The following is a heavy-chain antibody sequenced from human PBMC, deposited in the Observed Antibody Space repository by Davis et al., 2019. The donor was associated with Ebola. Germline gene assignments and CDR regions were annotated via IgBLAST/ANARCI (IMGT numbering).Heavy chain of an antibody. CDR1: GGSSSGYY. D-gene: IGHD1-7*01. CDR3: AREVTGTPFSFDY. CDR2: INHSGST. J-gene: IGHJ4*02. V-gene: IGHV4-34*01. Sequence: MPSETLSLTCAVYGGSSSGYYWSWIRQPPGKGLEWIGEINHSGSTNYNPSLKSRVTISVDTSKNQFSLKLSSVTAADTAVYYCAREVTGTPFSFDYWGQGTLVTVSS.